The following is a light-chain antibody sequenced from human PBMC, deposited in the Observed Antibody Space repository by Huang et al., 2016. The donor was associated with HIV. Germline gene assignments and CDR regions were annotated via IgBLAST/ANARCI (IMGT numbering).Light chain of an antibody. J-gene: IGKJ1*01. CDR3: QQRTNRPPWT. Sequence: EILLTQSPATLSLSPGERVTLSGRASQRINTHLAWYQQKRGQAPRLLIYDAASRAAGSPARFSGSGCATEFTLTISSREPEDFADYYWQQRTNRPPWTFGRGTNVEV. CDR1: QRINTH. V-gene: IGKV3-11*01. CDR2: DAA.